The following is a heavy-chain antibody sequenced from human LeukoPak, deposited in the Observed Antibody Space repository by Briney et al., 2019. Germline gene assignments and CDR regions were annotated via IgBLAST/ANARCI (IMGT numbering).Heavy chain of an antibody. CDR2: IYASGTT. CDR3: ARGDYYDSSGYYLQAFDY. J-gene: IGHJ4*02. Sequence: SETLSLTCTVSGDSISGNYWSWIRQPAGKGLEWIGRIYASGTTNYNPSLKSRVTMSQDTSKNQFSLKLTSVTAADTAVYYCARGDYYDSSGYYLQAFDYWGQGTLVTVSS. CDR1: GDSISGNY. D-gene: IGHD3-22*01. V-gene: IGHV4-4*07.